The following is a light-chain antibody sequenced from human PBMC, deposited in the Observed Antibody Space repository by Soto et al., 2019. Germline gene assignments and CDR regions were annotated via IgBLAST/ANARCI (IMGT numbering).Light chain of an antibody. CDR1: ENVRTF. J-gene: IGKJ1*01. CDR2: GAS. CDR3: QQHSHWPPWT. Sequence: VLTQSPATLSLSPGERATLSCRASENVRTFVDWYQQKPGQAPRLLIFGASNRATGIPARFSGSGSGTDFTLTISNLEPEDFAVYYCQQHSHWPPWTFGQGTRVEIK. V-gene: IGKV3-11*01.